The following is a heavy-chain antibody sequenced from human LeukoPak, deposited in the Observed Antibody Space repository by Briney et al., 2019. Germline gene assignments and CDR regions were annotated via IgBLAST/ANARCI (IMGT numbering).Heavy chain of an antibody. CDR3: ARTSSGYRDAFGV. CDR2: ISYHGTTQ. J-gene: IGHJ3*01. Sequence: PGGSLRLSCVASAFAFNTYAMHWVRQTPGKGPEWVAVISYHGTTQYYANSVKGRFTIPRDNSKNSLYLQMNSLRPDDTAVYYCARTSSGYRDAFGVWGQGTMVTVSS. V-gene: IGHV3-30*08. D-gene: IGHD3-22*01. CDR1: AFAFNTYA.